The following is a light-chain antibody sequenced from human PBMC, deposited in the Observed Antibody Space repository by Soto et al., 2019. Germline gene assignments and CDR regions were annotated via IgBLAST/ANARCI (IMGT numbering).Light chain of an antibody. CDR1: QGIRND. V-gene: IGKV1-6*01. CDR2: AAS. J-gene: IGKJ2*01. Sequence: AIQMTQSPSSLSASVGDRVTITCRASQGIRNDLGWYQQKPGKAPKFLIYAASSLQSGVPSRFSGSGSGTDFTLTISSLQPEDFATYYCLQDYNYPRYTFGQGTKLEIK. CDR3: LQDYNYPRYT.